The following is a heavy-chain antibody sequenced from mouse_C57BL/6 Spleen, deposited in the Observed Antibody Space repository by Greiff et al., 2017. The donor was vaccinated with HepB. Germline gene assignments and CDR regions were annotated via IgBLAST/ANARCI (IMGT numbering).Heavy chain of an antibody. J-gene: IGHJ3*01. CDR2: IHPNSGST. CDR3: ARYYDYVGGWFAY. Sequence: VQLQQPGAELVKPGASVKLSCKASGYTFTSYWMHWVKQRPGQGLEWIGMIHPNSGSTNYNEKFKSKATLTVDKSSSTAYMQLSSLTSEDSAVYYCARYYDYVGGWFAYWGQGTLVTVSA. CDR1: GYTFTSYW. V-gene: IGHV1-64*01. D-gene: IGHD2-4*01.